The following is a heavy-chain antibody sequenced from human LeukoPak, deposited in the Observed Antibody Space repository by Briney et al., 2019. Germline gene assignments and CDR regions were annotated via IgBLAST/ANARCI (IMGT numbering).Heavy chain of an antibody. Sequence: GRSLRLSCAASRFTFSNYAMHWVRQAPGKGLEGVAVISYDGSNEYYADSVKGRFTISRDNSRNTVYMEMNSLRAEDTAVYYCARSYTNYYDSSGYYYNYGMDVWGQGTTVTVSS. D-gene: IGHD3-22*01. CDR2: ISYDGSNE. CDR3: ARSYTNYYDSSGYYYNYGMDV. V-gene: IGHV3-30-3*01. CDR1: RFTFSNYA. J-gene: IGHJ6*02.